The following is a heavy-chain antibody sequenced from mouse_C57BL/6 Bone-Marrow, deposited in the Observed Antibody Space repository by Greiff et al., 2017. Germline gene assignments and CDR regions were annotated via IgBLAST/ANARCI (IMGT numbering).Heavy chain of an antibody. Sequence: EVQGVESGGGLVKPGGSLKLSCAASGFTFSDYGMHWVRQAPEKGLEWVAYISRGSSTIYYADTVKGRFTISRDNAKNTLFLQMTSLRSEDTAMYYCARNYGFAYWGQGTLVTVSA. D-gene: IGHD1-1*01. V-gene: IGHV5-17*01. J-gene: IGHJ3*01. CDR3: ARNYGFAY. CDR1: GFTFSDYG. CDR2: ISRGSSTI.